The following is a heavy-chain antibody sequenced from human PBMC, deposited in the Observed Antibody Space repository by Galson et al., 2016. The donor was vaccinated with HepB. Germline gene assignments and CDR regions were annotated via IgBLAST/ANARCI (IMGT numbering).Heavy chain of an antibody. CDR3: ARDSVYYDFWSGYSPHWYFDL. CDR2: IWYDGSNK. V-gene: IGHV3-33*01. Sequence: SLRLSCAASGFTFSNYGLHWVRQAPGKGLEWVAVIWYDGSNKYYADSVKGRFTISSDNSKNTLYLQMNSLRAEDTALYYCARDSVYYDFWSGYSPHWYFDLWGRGTLVTVSS. CDR1: GFTFSNYG. J-gene: IGHJ2*01. D-gene: IGHD3-3*01.